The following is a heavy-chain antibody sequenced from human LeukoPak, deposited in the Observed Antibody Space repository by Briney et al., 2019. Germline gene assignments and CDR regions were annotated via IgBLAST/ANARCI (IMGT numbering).Heavy chain of an antibody. D-gene: IGHD7-27*01. CDR1: RFTFSGYW. Sequence: PGGSLRLSCAASRFTFSGYWMYWVRQAPGKGLVWVSLINSDGSSTNYADSVKGRFTISRDNAKNTLYLQVNSLRADDTAVYYCSRHLGTCSDHWGQGTLVTVSS. J-gene: IGHJ4*02. CDR3: SRHLGTCSDH. CDR2: INSDGSST. V-gene: IGHV3-74*01.